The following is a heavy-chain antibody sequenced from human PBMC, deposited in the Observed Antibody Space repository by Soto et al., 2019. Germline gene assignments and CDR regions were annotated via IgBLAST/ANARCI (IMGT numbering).Heavy chain of an antibody. CDR3: ARDPYGGVYYYYGLDV. CDR2: ISSRTFFT. CDR1: GFIFSSYT. J-gene: IGHJ6*02. Sequence: EVQLVESGGGLVKPGGSLRLSCAASGFIFSSYTMTWVRQTPGKGLEWVSSISSRTFFTYYADSVRGRFTISRDNANNSLSLHMTGLRAEDSAGYYCARDPYGGVYYYYGLDVWGPGNTVTVSS. V-gene: IGHV3-21*01. D-gene: IGHD2-8*02.